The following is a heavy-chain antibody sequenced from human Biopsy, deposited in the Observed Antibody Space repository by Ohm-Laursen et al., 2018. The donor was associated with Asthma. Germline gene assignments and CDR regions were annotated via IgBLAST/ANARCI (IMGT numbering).Heavy chain of an antibody. J-gene: IGHJ5*02. CDR3: ARDRAMISET. CDR2: IYSSGDT. Sequence: TLSLTCIVSGGPISSGDYYWSWIRQAPGKGLEWIAYIYSSGDTYYSPSLKSRVSISLDTSKNQFSLRLTSVTAADTAVYYCARDRAMISETWGQGALVTVSS. V-gene: IGHV4-30-4*01. D-gene: IGHD3-22*01. CDR1: GGPISSGDYY.